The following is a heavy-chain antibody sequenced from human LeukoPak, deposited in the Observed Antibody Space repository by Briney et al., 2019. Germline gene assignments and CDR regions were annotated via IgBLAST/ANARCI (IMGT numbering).Heavy chain of an antibody. J-gene: IGHJ4*02. Sequence: GGSLRLSCAASGFTVSSNYMSWVRQAPGKGLEWISVIHSGGSTYYADSVKGRFTISRDNSKYTLYLQMSSPRAEDTALYYCAKGGPPYCSGTSCYYFDYWGQGTLVIVSS. CDR3: AKGGPPYCSGTSCYYFDY. CDR2: IHSGGST. CDR1: GFTVSSNY. V-gene: IGHV3-53*05. D-gene: IGHD2-2*01.